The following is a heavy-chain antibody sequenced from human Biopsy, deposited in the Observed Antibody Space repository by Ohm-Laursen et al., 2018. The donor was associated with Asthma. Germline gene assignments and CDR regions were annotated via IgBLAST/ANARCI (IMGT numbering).Heavy chain of an antibody. CDR2: ISVYNGST. V-gene: IGHV1-18*01. CDR1: GYTFNSAG. Sequence: SVKASCKTSGYTFNSAGITWVRQAPGQGLEWMGWISVYNGSTKVAQKLQDRVTMITDTSTSTAYMELRSLRSDDTAVYFCARAVDYSHYYGIDVWGQGTTVTVS. CDR3: ARAVDYSHYYGIDV. D-gene: IGHD3-10*01. J-gene: IGHJ6*02.